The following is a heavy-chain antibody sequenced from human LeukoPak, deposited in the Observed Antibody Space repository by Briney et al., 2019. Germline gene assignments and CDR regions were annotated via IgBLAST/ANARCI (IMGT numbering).Heavy chain of an antibody. Sequence: SETLSLTCAVYGGSFSGYYWSWIRQPPGKGLEWIGEINHSGSTNYNPSLKSRVTISVDTSKNQFSLKLSSVTAADTAVYYCARGPNYSNYGWFDPWGQGTLVTVSS. D-gene: IGHD4-11*01. J-gene: IGHJ5*02. CDR3: ARGPNYSNYGWFDP. CDR2: INHSGST. CDR1: GGSFSGYY. V-gene: IGHV4-34*01.